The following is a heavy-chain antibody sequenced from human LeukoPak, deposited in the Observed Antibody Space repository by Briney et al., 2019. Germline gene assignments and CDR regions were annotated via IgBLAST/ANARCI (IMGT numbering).Heavy chain of an antibody. D-gene: IGHD2-2*01. CDR1: GGSISSGSYY. CDR2: IYTSGST. V-gene: IGHV4-61*02. Sequence: PSQTLSLTCTVSGGSISSGSYYWSWIRQPAGKGLEWIGRIYTSGSTNYNPSLKSRVTISVDTSKNQFSLKLSSVTAADTAVYYCARVGGCSSTSCSRGNWFDPWGQGTLVTVSS. CDR3: ARVGGCSSTSCSRGNWFDP. J-gene: IGHJ5*02.